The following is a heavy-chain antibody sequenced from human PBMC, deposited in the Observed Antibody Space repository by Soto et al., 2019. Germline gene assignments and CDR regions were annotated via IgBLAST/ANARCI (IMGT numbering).Heavy chain of an antibody. CDR3: ARLRKTSNWPPGHIGHNYFDP. CDR1: GYSFSNYG. V-gene: IGHV1-18*01. CDR2: ISAYNGNT. Sequence: QVQLVQSGAEVRKPGASVKVSCKASGYSFSNYGISWVRQAPGQGLEWMGWISAYNGNTKYAQKLQDRVTMTTDTSTTTAYMELRSLKSDDTAVYYCARLRKTSNWPPGHIGHNYFDPWGQGTLVTVAS. D-gene: IGHD1-1*01. J-gene: IGHJ5*02.